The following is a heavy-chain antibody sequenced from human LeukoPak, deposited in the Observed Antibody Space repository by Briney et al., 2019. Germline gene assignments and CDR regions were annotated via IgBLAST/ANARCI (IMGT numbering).Heavy chain of an antibody. CDR1: EFTVSRNY. CDR3: AGGTTVVYDY. CDR2: IYGGGNT. J-gene: IGHJ4*02. Sequence: GGSLRLSCAASEFTVSRNYVNWVRQAPGKGLEWVSVIYGGGNTYYADSLKGRFTISRDDSKNTLYLQMDSLTAEDTAVYFCAGGTTVVYDYWGQGTLVTVSS. V-gene: IGHV3-53*01. D-gene: IGHD4-11*01.